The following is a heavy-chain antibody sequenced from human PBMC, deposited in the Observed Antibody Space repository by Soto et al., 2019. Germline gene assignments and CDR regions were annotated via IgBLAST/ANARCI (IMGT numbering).Heavy chain of an antibody. Sequence: ASVKVSCKASGYTFTSYGISWVRQAPGQGLEWMGWISAYNGNTNYAQKLQGRVTMTTDTSTSTAYMELRSLRSDDTAVYYCARERAQGLPYNWNYPGQGIVDYWGQGTLVTVSS. J-gene: IGHJ4*02. V-gene: IGHV1-18*01. CDR2: ISAYNGNT. CDR1: GYTFTSYG. D-gene: IGHD1-7*01. CDR3: ARERAQGLPYNWNYPGQGIVDY.